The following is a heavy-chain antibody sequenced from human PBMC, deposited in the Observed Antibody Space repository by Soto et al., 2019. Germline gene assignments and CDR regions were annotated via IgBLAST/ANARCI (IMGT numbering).Heavy chain of an antibody. Sequence: EVQLVESGGGLVKPGGSLRLSCAASGFTFSSYSMNWVRQAPGKGLEWVSSISSSSSYIYYADSVRGRFTISRDNAKNSLYLQMNSLRAEDTAVYYCARDLYYYDSSGSWGQGTLVTVSS. CDR2: ISSSSSYI. D-gene: IGHD3-22*01. V-gene: IGHV3-21*01. J-gene: IGHJ5*02. CDR1: GFTFSSYS. CDR3: ARDLYYYDSSGS.